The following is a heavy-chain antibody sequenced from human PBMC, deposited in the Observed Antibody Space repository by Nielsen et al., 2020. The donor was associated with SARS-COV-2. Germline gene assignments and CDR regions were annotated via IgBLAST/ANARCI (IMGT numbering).Heavy chain of an antibody. Sequence: GESLKISCAASGFIFSDYYMTWIRQAPGKGPEWVSNISSSGTTKYYADSVKGRFTISRDNAKNSLFLQMNSLRAEDTAVYYCARDQSPLDIVVVPAAENAFDIWGQGTMVTVSS. J-gene: IGHJ3*02. CDR2: ISSSGTTK. D-gene: IGHD2-2*03. CDR3: ARDQSPLDIVVVPAAENAFDI. CDR1: GFIFSDYY. V-gene: IGHV3-11*04.